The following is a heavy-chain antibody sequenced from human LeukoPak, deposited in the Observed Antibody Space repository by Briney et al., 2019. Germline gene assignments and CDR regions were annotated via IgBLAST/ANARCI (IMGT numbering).Heavy chain of an antibody. D-gene: IGHD3-16*01. J-gene: IGHJ5*02. CDR3: ARLYGGWFDP. V-gene: IGHV3-7*01. Sequence: GGSLRLSCAASGFTFSGYWMSWVRQAPGKGLEWVANIKKDGSEKYYVDSVKGRFTISRDNANNLVYLQMNSLRVEDTAVYYCARLYGGWFDPWGQGTLVTISS. CDR1: GFTFSGYW. CDR2: IKKDGSEK.